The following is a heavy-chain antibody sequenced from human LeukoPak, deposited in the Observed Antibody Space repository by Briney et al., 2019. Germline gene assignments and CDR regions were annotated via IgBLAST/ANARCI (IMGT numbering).Heavy chain of an antibody. CDR1: GGSISSNNYY. CDR3: ARPQYYYGSGSFRPLGRHWYFDL. V-gene: IGHV4-39*01. J-gene: IGHJ2*01. CDR2: IYYSGST. D-gene: IGHD3-10*01. Sequence: PSETLSLTCTVSGGSISSNNYYWGWIRQPPGKGLEWIGSIYYSGSTYYNPSLKSRVTISVDTSKNQFSLKLSSVTAADTAVYYCARPQYYYGSGSFRPLGRHWYFDLWGRGTLVTVSS.